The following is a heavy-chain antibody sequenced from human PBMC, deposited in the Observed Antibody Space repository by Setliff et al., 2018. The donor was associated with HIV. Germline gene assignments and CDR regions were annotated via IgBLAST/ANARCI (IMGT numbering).Heavy chain of an antibody. Sequence: PSETLSLTCTVSGGSISSYYWSWIRQPAGKGLEWIGRIYTSGSTNYSPSLRSRVTISLDTSKNQFSLRLSSVTAADTALYFCARGFDHGDYEESGYVFYYMDVWGKGTTVTVSS. CDR2: IYTSGST. J-gene: IGHJ6*03. V-gene: IGHV4-4*07. D-gene: IGHD4-17*01. CDR3: ARGFDHGDYEESGYVFYYMDV. CDR1: GGSISSYY.